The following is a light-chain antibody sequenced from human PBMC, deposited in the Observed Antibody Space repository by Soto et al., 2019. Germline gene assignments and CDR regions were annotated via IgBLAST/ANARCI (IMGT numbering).Light chain of an antibody. J-gene: IGKJ2*01. V-gene: IGKV4-1*01. Sequence: DIVMTQSPDSLAVSLGERATINCKSSQSVLYSSNNKNYLAWYQQKPGQPPKLLIYWASTRESGVPDRFSGSGSGTDFTRTITSLQAEDVAVYYCQQYYNTPYTFVPGTKLEIK. CDR1: QSVLYSSNNKNY. CDR3: QQYYNTPYT. CDR2: WAS.